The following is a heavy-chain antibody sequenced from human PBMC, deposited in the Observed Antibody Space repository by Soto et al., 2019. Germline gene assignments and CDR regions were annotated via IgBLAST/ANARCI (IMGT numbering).Heavy chain of an antibody. CDR3: AKSGLIGAAAGTVWFDP. Sequence: GGSLRLSCAASGFTFSSYGMHWVRQAPGKGLEWVAVISYDGSNKYYADSVKGRFTISRDNSKNTLYLQMNSLRAEDTAVYYCAKSGLIGAAAGTVWFDPWGQGTLVTVSS. CDR1: GFTFSSYG. D-gene: IGHD6-13*01. V-gene: IGHV3-30*18. CDR2: ISYDGSNK. J-gene: IGHJ5*02.